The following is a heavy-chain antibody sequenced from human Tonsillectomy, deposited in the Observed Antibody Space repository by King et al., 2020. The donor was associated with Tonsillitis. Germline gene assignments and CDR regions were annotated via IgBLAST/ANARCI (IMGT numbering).Heavy chain of an antibody. Sequence: VQLVESGAEVKKPGASVKVSCKASGYSFTDYHLHWVRQAPGQGPDWVVCINPPTGGADFAQKFQGRVTLTRDTSISTAYMELNSLKSDDTAVYYCVKENWHYDYWGQGALVTVSS. V-gene: IGHV1-2*02. J-gene: IGHJ4*02. CDR3: VKENWHYDY. CDR2: INPPTGGA. D-gene: IGHD1-7*01. CDR1: GYSFTDYH.